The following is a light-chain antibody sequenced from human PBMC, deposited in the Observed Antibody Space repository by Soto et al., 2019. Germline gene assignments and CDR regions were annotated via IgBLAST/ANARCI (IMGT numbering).Light chain of an antibody. CDR1: SSDIGSNP. Sequence: QSVLTQPPSASGTPGQRVAISCSGGSSDIGSNPVNWYLHLPGAAPKLLIYRDNQRPSGVPDRFSGSKSGTSASLTISGLQSEDEAYYFCSAWDDSIYGPVFGGGTKLTVL. CDR2: RDN. V-gene: IGLV1-44*01. CDR3: SAWDDSIYGPV. J-gene: IGLJ2*01.